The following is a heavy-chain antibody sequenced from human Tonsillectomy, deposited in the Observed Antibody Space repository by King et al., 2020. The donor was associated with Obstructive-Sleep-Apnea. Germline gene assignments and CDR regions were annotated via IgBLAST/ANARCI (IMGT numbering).Heavy chain of an antibody. CDR1: GFTFSSYG. Sequence: VQLVESGGGVVQPGRSLRLSCAASGFTFSSYGMHWGRQDAGKGLEWVGCIRYDRSNKYYADSVKGRFTISRDNSKNTLYLQMNSLRAEDTVVYYCAKDPSPGTIPNFDYWGQGTLVTVSS. V-gene: IGHV3-30*02. D-gene: IGHD1-7*01. CDR3: AKDPSPGTIPNFDY. J-gene: IGHJ4*02. CDR2: IRYDRSNK.